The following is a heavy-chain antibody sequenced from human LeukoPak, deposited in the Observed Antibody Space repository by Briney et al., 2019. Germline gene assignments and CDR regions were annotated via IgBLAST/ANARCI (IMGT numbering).Heavy chain of an antibody. J-gene: IGHJ3*02. D-gene: IGHD5-18*01. CDR3: ARPAERGYSYGLDI. Sequence: SETLSLTCTVSGDSISSYYWSWIRQPPGKGLEWIGYIYYSGSTNYNPSLKSRVTISVDTSKNQVSLNLRSVTAADTAVYYCARPAERGYSYGLDIWGRGTMVTVSS. CDR2: IYYSGST. CDR1: GDSISSYY. V-gene: IGHV4-59*01.